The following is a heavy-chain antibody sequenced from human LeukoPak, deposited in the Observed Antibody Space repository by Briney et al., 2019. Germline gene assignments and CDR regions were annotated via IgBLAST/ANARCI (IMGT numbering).Heavy chain of an antibody. Sequence: PGGSLRLSCAASGFTFSSFGMHWVRQAPGKGLEWVSFINYNGRDKYYADSVKGRFTTSRDSSKNTLSLQMNSLRAEDTAVYFCAKDSPTYYADSWGQGTLVTVPS. D-gene: IGHD2/OR15-2a*01. CDR2: INYNGRDK. J-gene: IGHJ4*02. CDR3: AKDSPTYYADS. V-gene: IGHV3-30*02. CDR1: GFTFSSFG.